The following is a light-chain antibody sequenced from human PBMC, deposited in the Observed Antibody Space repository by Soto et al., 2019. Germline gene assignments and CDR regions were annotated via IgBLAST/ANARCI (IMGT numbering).Light chain of an antibody. J-gene: IGKJ4*01. CDR1: QSVSSSY. CDR3: QQYGSSPLT. V-gene: IGKV3-20*01. Sequence: EIVLTQSPGTLSLSPGERATLSCRASQSVSSSYLAWYQQKPGQAPRLLIYGASRRATGIPDRFSASGSGTDLTLTISRLEPEDFAVYYCQQYGSSPLTFGGGTKGEIK. CDR2: GAS.